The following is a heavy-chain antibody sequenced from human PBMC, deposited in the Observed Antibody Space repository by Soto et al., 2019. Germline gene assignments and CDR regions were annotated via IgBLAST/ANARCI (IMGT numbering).Heavy chain of an antibody. Sequence: EVQLLESGGGLVQPGGSLRLSCAASGFTFSSYAMSWVRQAPGKGLEWVSAISGSGGSTYYADSVKGRFTISRDNSTSPLYLQMNSLRAEDPAVYYCAKDEVGAVYYSYYGMDVWGQGTTVTVSS. J-gene: IGHJ6*02. CDR1: GFTFSSYA. D-gene: IGHD1-26*01. V-gene: IGHV3-23*01. CDR3: AKDEVGAVYYSYYGMDV. CDR2: ISGSGGST.